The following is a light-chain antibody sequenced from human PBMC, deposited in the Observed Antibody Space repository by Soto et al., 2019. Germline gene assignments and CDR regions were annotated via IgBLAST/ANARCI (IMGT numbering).Light chain of an antibody. Sequence: DIQMTQSPSTLSASVGDSVTVTCRASQGISTYLAWYQQKPGKAPQLLIYAVSTLQSGVSSRFSGSGFWTKFTLTNNSPQPEDVATYYCQHLNGRFTFGPGTKVDNK. V-gene: IGKV1-9*01. J-gene: IGKJ3*01. CDR3: QHLNGRFT. CDR2: AVS. CDR1: QGISTY.